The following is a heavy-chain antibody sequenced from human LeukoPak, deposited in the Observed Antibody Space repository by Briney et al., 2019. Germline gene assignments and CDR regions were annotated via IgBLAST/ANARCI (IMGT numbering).Heavy chain of an antibody. D-gene: IGHD1-7*01. CDR1: GGSFSGYY. CDR2: INHSGST. J-gene: IGHJ4*02. Sequence: KASETLSLTCAVYGGSFSGYYWSWNRQPPGKGLEWIGEINHSGSTYYNPSLKSRVTISVDTSKNQFSLKLISVTAADTAVYYCARNFQYFDLPDYWGQGTLVTVSS. V-gene: IGHV4-34*01. CDR3: ARNFQYFDLPDY.